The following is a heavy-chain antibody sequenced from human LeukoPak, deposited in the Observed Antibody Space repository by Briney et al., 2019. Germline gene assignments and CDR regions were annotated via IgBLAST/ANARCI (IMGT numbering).Heavy chain of an antibody. CDR3: TRAPTGYTSSWGCFDP. D-gene: IGHD6-13*01. V-gene: IGHV4-59*08. CDR2: IYYSGST. Sequence: SETLSLTCTVSGGSISSYCWSWIRQPPGKGLEWIGYIYYSGSTNYNPSLKSRVTISVDTSRNQFSLKLSSVTAADTAVYFCTRAPTGYTSSWGCFDPWGQGTLVTVSS. CDR1: GGSISSYC. J-gene: IGHJ5*02.